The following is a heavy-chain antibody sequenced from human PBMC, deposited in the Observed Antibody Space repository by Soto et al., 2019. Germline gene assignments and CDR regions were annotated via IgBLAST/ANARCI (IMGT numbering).Heavy chain of an antibody. CDR2: IYYSGST. J-gene: IGHJ6*02. V-gene: IGHV4-59*01. D-gene: IGHD3-3*01. Sequence: SETLSLTCTVSGGSISSYYWSWIRQPPGKGLEWIGYIYYSGSTNYNPSLKSRVTISVDTSKNQFPLKLSSVTAADTAVYYCARAGDFWSGYYYYYGMDVWGQGTTVTVSS. CDR1: GGSISSYY. CDR3: ARAGDFWSGYYYYYGMDV.